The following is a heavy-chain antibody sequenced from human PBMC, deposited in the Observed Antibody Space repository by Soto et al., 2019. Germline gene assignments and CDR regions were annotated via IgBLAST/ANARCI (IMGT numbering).Heavy chain of an antibody. CDR2: ISYDGSNK. V-gene: IGHV3-30-3*01. D-gene: IGHD3-22*01. CDR3: ARDHYYDSSGYPLDY. CDR1: GFTFSSYA. J-gene: IGHJ4*02. Sequence: GGSLRLSCAASGFTFSSYAMHWVSQAPGKGLEWVAVISYDGSNKYYADSVKGRFTISRDNSKNTLYLQMNSLRAEDTAVYYCARDHYYDSSGYPLDYWGQGTLVTVSS.